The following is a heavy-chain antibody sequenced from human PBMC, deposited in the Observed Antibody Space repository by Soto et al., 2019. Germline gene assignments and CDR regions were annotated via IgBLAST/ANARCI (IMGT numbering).Heavy chain of an antibody. D-gene: IGHD2-21*02. CDR2: IHYTGNT. V-gene: IGHV4-59*11. J-gene: IGHJ5*02. CDR1: GGSMTNLY. CDR3: SRGGWSLDA. Sequence: QMQLQASGPRLVKTSETLSLTCTVSGGSMTNLYWSWVRQTPGKRLEWIGYIHYTGNTNYNPSLKGGVTISVDTSKNQFSLRLNSVTAADTDVYSCSRGGWSLDAWGQGALVTVSS.